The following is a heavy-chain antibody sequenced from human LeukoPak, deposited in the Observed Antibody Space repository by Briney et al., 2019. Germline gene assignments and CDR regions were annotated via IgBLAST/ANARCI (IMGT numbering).Heavy chain of an antibody. J-gene: IGHJ5*02. Sequence: SQTLSLTCTVSGGSISSGDYYWSWIRQPPGKGLEGIVYIYYSGSTYYNPSLKSRVTISVDTSKNQFSLKLSSVTAADTAVYYCARDHYDSSGYYHWFDPWGQGTLVTVSS. V-gene: IGHV4-30-4*01. CDR3: ARDHYDSSGYYHWFDP. CDR2: IYYSGST. D-gene: IGHD3-22*01. CDR1: GGSISSGDYY.